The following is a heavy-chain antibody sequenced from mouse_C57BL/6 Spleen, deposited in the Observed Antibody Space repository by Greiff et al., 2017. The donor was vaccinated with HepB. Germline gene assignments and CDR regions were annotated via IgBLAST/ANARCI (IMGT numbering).Heavy chain of an antibody. CDR1: GYTFTDYY. CDR2: INPYNGGT. CDR3: ARDGYDGGFDY. V-gene: IGHV1-19*01. J-gene: IGHJ2*01. Sequence: EVQLQQSGPVLVKPGASVKMSCKASGYTFTDYYMNWVKQSHGKSLEWIGVINPYNGGTSYNQKFKGKATLTVDKSSSTAYMELNSLTSEDSAVYYCARDGYDGGFDYWGQGTTLTVSS. D-gene: IGHD2-2*01.